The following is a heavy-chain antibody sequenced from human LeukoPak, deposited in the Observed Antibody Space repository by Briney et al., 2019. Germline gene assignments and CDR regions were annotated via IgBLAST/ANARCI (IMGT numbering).Heavy chain of an antibody. CDR1: GYTFTSYD. D-gene: IGHD3-10*01. CDR2: MNPNSGNT. J-gene: IGHJ6*03. Sequence: SVKVSCKASGYTFTSYDINWVRQATGQGLEWMGWMNPNSGNTGYAQKFQGRVTMTRNTSISTAYMELSSLRSEDTAVYYCARAPYYYGSGHQGAYCYMHVWVKGTTVTVSS. V-gene: IGHV1-8*01. CDR3: ARAPYYYGSGHQGAYCYMHV.